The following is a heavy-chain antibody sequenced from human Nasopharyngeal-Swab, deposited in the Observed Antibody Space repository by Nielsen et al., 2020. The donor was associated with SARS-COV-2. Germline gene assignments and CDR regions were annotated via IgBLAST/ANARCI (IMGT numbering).Heavy chain of an antibody. D-gene: IGHD3-10*01. CDR3: ARGGFGELLLGY. J-gene: IGHJ4*02. Sequence: RQAPGKGLEWIGYIYYSGSTYYNPSLKSRVTISVDTSKNRFSLKLSSVTAADTAVYYCARGGFGELLLGYWGQGTLVTVSS. V-gene: IGHV4-30-4*01. CDR2: IYYSGST.